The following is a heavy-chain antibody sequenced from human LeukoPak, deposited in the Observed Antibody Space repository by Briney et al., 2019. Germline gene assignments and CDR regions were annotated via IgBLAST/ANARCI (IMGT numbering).Heavy chain of an antibody. D-gene: IGHD3-3*01. CDR1: GFTFSSYW. CDR2: INSDGGST. V-gene: IGHV3-74*01. Sequence: GGPLRLSRAASGFTFSSYWMHWVRQAPGKGLVWVSRINSDGGSTSYADSVKGRFTIPRDNAKNTLDLQMSSLRAEDTAVYYCARSRGLLLPDYWGQGTLVTVSS. CDR3: ARSRGLLLPDY. J-gene: IGHJ4*02.